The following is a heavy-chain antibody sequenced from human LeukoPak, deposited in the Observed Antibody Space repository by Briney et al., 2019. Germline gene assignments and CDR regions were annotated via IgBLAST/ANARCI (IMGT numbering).Heavy chain of an antibody. CDR2: ISSSSSYI. Sequence: GGSLRLSCAASGFTFSSYSMNWVRQPPGKGLEWVSSISSSSSYIYYADSVKGRFTISRDNAKNSLYLQMNSLRAEDTAVYYCALAPGRLRGVNKYWGQGTLVTVSS. J-gene: IGHJ4*02. CDR3: ALAPGRLRGVNKY. D-gene: IGHD3-10*01. V-gene: IGHV3-21*01. CDR1: GFTFSSYS.